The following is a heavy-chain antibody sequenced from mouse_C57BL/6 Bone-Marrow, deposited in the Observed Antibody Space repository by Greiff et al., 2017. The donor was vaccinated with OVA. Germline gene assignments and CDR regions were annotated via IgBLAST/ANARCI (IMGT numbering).Heavy chain of an antibody. CDR1: GYAFSSSW. D-gene: IGHD2-3*01. J-gene: IGHJ3*01. Sequence: VKLMESGPELVKPGASVKISCKASGYAFSSSWMNWVKQRPGKGLEWIGRIYPGDGDTNYNGKFKGKATLTADKSSSTAYMQLSSLTSEDSAVYFCARWGGWLLPFAYWGQGTLVTVSA. V-gene: IGHV1-82*01. CDR3: ARWGGWLLPFAY. CDR2: IYPGDGDT.